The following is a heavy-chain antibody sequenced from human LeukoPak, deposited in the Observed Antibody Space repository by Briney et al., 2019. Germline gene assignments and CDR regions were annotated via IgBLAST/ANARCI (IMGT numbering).Heavy chain of an antibody. CDR2: LSYTGST. J-gene: IGHJ4*02. CDR3: ARRIASSGKGFDY. Sequence: SETQSLTCTVSGGSISSDYWSWIRQAPGKGLEWIGYLSYTGSTNYNPSLKSRVTISVDMSKSQFSLKLSSVTAADTAVYYCARRIASSGKGFDYWGQGTLVTVSS. CDR1: GGSISSDY. V-gene: IGHV4-59*01. D-gene: IGHD6-13*01.